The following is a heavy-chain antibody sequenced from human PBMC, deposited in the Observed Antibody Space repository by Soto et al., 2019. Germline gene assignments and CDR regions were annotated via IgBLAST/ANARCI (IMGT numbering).Heavy chain of an antibody. Sequence: QAGGSLRLSCAASGFTFSSYAMHWVRQAPGKGLEWVAVISYDGSNKYYADSVKGRFTISRDNSKNTLYLQMNSLRAEDTAVYYCARALVPAAMEYNWFDPWGQGTLVTSPQ. CDR3: ARALVPAAMEYNWFDP. D-gene: IGHD2-2*01. J-gene: IGHJ5*02. CDR1: GFTFSSYA. CDR2: ISYDGSNK. V-gene: IGHV3-30-3*01.